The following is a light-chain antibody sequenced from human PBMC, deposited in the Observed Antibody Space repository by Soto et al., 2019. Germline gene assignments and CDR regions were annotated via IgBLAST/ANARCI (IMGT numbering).Light chain of an antibody. CDR3: QQYHRSSIT. Sequence: IQSSQFRSTLSASVGDSAKIPGWASQSLNNELAWYQQKPGKAPNLLMYDASSLERGVPSRFSGSGSGTEFTLTISSLQPDDFATYYCQQYHRSSITFGQGTRRDIK. CDR1: QSLNNE. V-gene: IGKV1-5*01. CDR2: DAS. J-gene: IGKJ5*01.